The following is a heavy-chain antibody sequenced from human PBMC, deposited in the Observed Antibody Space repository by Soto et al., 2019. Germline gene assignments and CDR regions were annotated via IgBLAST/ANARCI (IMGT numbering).Heavy chain of an antibody. CDR1: GSTFTSYG. V-gene: IGHV1-18*01. D-gene: IGHD3-3*01. CDR3: AREGYDFWSGYYTTRYFDH. CDR2: ISAYNGNT. Sequence: QVQLVQSGAEVKKPGASVKVSCKASGSTFTSYGISWVRQAPGQGLEWLGWISAYNGNTNYAQKLQGRVNMTTDTATSTAYMELRSLRSDDTAEYYCAREGYDFWSGYYTTRYFDHWGQGTLVTVSS. J-gene: IGHJ4*02.